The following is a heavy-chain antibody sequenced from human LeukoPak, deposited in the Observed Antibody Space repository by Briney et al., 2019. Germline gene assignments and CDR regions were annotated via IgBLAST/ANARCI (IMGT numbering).Heavy chain of an antibody. V-gene: IGHV1-69*13. CDR3: ARSNEILTGYYGRR. J-gene: IGHJ4*02. CDR1: RGTFSEYV. Sequence: SSVKVSCKAARGTFSEYVFTWVRQAPAQELEWMGGIILVFGTANYAQNLQGRLTITADESTSTVYMELSSLRSDDTARYFCARSNEILTGYYGRRWGQGTLVAVSS. CDR2: IILVFGTA. D-gene: IGHD3-9*01.